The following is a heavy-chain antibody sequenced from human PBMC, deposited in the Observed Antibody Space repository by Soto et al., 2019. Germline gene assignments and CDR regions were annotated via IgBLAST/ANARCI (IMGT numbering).Heavy chain of an antibody. Sequence: QVQLVQSGTEVKKSGSSVKVSCRASGGTSSNFVITWVRQVPGRGLEWLGGILPMFGAVKYAQKFQDRLIITADRSTQTAAMELGSLRSEDTAVYYCARPKRSGYDRGDSYYHTMDVWGHGTTVTVS. CDR1: GGTSSNFV. J-gene: IGHJ6*02. CDR3: ARPKRSGYDRGDSYYHTMDV. CDR2: ILPMFGAV. V-gene: IGHV1-69*06. D-gene: IGHD3-3*01.